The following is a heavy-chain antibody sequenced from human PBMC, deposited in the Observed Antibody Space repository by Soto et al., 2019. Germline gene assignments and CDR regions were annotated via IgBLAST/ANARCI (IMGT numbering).Heavy chain of an antibody. CDR3: AGGLQWLGQDY. CDR1: GYTFTSYG. D-gene: IGHD6-19*01. CDR2: ISAYNGNT. V-gene: IGHV1-18*01. Sequence: QVQLVQSGAEVKKPGASVKVSCKASGYTFTSYGISWVRQAPGQGLEWMGWISAYNGNTNYAQKLQGRVTMTTDTDTNPADMELRSLRSAHTAVYYCAGGLQWLGQDYCAQGTLVTASS. J-gene: IGHJ4*02.